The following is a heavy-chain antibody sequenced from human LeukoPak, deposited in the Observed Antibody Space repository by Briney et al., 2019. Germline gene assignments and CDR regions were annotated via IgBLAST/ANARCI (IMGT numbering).Heavy chain of an antibody. Sequence: QPGGSLRLSCAAPGSTFSAYWMSWVRQAPGKVLEWGANRKEDGSEKSNVESVKGRFSISRDNTKKSLYLQMDSLRAEDTALYYCGTVAAGYYFDNRGQGTLVTVSS. CDR2: RKEDGSEK. J-gene: IGHJ4*02. CDR3: GTVAAGYYFDN. CDR1: GSTFSAYW. D-gene: IGHD3-9*01. V-gene: IGHV3-7*05.